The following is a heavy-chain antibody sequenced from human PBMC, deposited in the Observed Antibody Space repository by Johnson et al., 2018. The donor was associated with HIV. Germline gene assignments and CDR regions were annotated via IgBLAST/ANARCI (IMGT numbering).Heavy chain of an antibody. V-gene: IGHV3-30-3*01. CDR1: GFTFSSYA. J-gene: IGHJ3*02. CDR3: VLMGWNACDI. Sequence: QVQLVESGGGVVQPGGSLRLSCAASGFTFSSYAMHWVRQAPGTGLEWVAVISYDGSNKYYADSVKGRFTISRDNSKNTLYLQMNSLRAEDTAVYYCVLMGWNACDIWGRGTMVTVS. CDR2: ISYDGSNK. D-gene: IGHD6-19*01.